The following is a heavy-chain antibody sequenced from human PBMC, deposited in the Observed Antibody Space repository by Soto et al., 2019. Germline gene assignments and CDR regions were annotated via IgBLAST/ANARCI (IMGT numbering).Heavy chain of an antibody. CDR3: AKDLTTVVTHCLDN. V-gene: IGHV3-23*01. CDR1: GFTFSSYA. CDR2: VSGSGGST. J-gene: IGHJ4*02. Sequence: GGSLRLSCAASGFTFSSYAMGWVRQAPGKGLEWVSAVSGSGGSTYYADSVKGRFTISRDNSKNTLYLQMNSLRAEDTAVYYCAKDLTTVVTHCLDNWGQGTLLTVSS. D-gene: IGHD4-17*01.